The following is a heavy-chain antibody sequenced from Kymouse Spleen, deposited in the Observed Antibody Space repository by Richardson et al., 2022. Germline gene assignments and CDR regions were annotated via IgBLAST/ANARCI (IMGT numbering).Heavy chain of an antibody. J-gene: IGHJ4*02. Sequence: QVQLQQWGAGLLKPSETLSLTCAVYGGSFSGYYWSWIRQPPGKGLEWIGEINHSGSTNYNPSLKSRVTISVDTSKNQFSLKLSSVTAADTAVYYCARREYSSGWYYFDYWGQGTLVTVSS. D-gene: IGHD6-19*01. V-gene: IGHV4-34*01. CDR3: ARREYSSGWYYFDY. CDR2: INHSGST. CDR1: GGSFSGYY.